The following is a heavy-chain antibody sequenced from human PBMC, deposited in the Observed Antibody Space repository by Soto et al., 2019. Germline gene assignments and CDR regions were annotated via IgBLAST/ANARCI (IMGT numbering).Heavy chain of an antibody. Sequence: QVQLQESGPGLVKPSQTLSLTCTVSGGSLSNGGYYWSLVRQHPGKGLEGIGCIYYSGSNYYNSYLKSRVTISVDTSKNQFSLKLSSVTAADTAVYYCARGSYYYDSSGYYYYYYGMDVWGQGTTVTVSS. J-gene: IGHJ6*02. CDR3: ARGSYYYDSSGYYYYYYGMDV. CDR2: IYYSGSN. D-gene: IGHD3-22*01. V-gene: IGHV4-31*03. CDR1: GGSLSNGGYY.